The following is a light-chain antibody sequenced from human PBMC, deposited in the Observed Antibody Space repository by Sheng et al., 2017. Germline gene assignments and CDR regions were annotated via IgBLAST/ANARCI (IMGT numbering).Light chain of an antibody. J-gene: IGKJ1*01. CDR2: AAS. Sequence: DIQMTQSPSSLSASVGDRVTITCRASQNINNFLNWYQQKPGRAPNLLIYAASSLQSGVPSRFSGSGSGTDFTLTISSPQPEDFATYYCQQTYSTVWAFGQGTKVDVK. CDR1: QNINNF. CDR3: QQTYSTVWA. V-gene: IGKV1-39*01.